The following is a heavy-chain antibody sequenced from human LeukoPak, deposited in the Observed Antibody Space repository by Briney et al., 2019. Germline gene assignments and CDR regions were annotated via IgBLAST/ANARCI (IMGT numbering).Heavy chain of an antibody. D-gene: IGHD3-22*01. CDR2: INPNSGGT. Sequence: ASVKVSCKASGYTFTGYYIHLVRQAPGQGLERMGWINPNSGGTNYAQKFQGRVTMTRDTSISTAYMELSRLRSDDTAVYYCARVYYYDSSSDAFDIWGQGTMVTVSS. V-gene: IGHV1-2*02. CDR1: GYTFTGYY. J-gene: IGHJ3*02. CDR3: ARVYYYDSSSDAFDI.